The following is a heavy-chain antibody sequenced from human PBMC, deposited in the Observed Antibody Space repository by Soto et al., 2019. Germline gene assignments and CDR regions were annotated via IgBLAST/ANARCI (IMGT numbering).Heavy chain of an antibody. D-gene: IGHD6-13*01. J-gene: IGHJ3*01. Sequence: QVQLVQSGAEVKKPGSSVKVSCKASGGTFNVYTIIWVRQAPGQGLEWMGRIIPMLAITNYAQRFQGRVTLTADTSTTTAYMELSSLPSEDTAVYYCALGSWSGETFDLWGQGTLVSVSS. CDR2: IIPMLAIT. CDR1: GGTFNVYT. V-gene: IGHV1-69*02. CDR3: ALGSWSGETFDL.